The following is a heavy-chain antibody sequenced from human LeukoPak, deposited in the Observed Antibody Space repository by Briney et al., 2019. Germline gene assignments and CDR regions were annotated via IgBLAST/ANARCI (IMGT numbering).Heavy chain of an antibody. J-gene: IGHJ5*02. D-gene: IGHD2-2*01. Sequence: PSETLSLTCTVSGVSISISSYYWVGIRQPPDKVLEWFGIIYYSGSTYYNPSPKRRLTISVDTSKNQFSLKLSSVTATDTAVYYCARRGYCSSTSCYEYWFDPWGQGTMVTVSS. CDR1: GVSISISSYY. V-gene: IGHV4-39*01. CDR3: ARRGYCSSTSCYEYWFDP. CDR2: IYYSGST.